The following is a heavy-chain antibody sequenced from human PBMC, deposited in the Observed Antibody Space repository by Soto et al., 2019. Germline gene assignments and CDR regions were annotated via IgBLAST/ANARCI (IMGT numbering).Heavy chain of an antibody. V-gene: IGHV1-69*01. D-gene: IGHD3-16*01. Sequence: QVQLVQSGAEVKKPGSSVKVSCKASGGTFSSHAISWVRQAPGQGLEWMGGIIPFFKAANYAQKFQGRVTITADVSTSTAYMALYSLRSEDTAVYYCARDVPLNYYDGTFSYYAMDVWGQGTTVTVSS. J-gene: IGHJ6*02. CDR2: IIPFFKAA. CDR1: GGTFSSHA. CDR3: ARDVPLNYYDGTFSYYAMDV.